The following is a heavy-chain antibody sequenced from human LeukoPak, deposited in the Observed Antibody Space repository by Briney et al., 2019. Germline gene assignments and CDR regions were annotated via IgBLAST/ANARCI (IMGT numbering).Heavy chain of an antibody. J-gene: IGHJ6*03. CDR1: GYTFTSYG. D-gene: IGHD6-13*01. CDR2: ISAYNGNT. V-gene: IGHV1-18*01. CDR3: AREGPYSSSSYYYYMDV. Sequence: ASVKVSCKASGYTFTSYGISWVRQAPGQGVEWMGWISAYNGNTNYAQKLQGRVTMTTDTSTSTAYMELRSLRSDDTAVYYCAREGPYSSSSYYYYMDVWGKGTTVTVSS.